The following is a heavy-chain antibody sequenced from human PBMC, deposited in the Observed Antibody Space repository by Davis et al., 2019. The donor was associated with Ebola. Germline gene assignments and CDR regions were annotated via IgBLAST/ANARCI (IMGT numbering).Heavy chain of an antibody. CDR2: IIPIFGTA. Sequence: AASVKVSCKASGGTFSSYAISWVRQAPGQGLEWMGGIIPIFGTANYAQTFQGRVTITADASTSTAYMELSSLRSEDTAVYYCARKGYCSSTSCYYYYYCGMDVWGQGTTVTVSS. CDR1: GGTFSSYA. D-gene: IGHD2-2*01. V-gene: IGHV1-69*13. J-gene: IGHJ6*02. CDR3: ARKGYCSSTSCYYYYYCGMDV.